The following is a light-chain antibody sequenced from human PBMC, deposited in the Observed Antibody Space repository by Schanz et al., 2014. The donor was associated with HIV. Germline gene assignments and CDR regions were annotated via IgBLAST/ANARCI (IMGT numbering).Light chain of an antibody. CDR2: EVT. Sequence: QSALTQPASVSGSPGQSITISCTGTSSDVGKYGLVSWYQQHPGQVPKLIIYEVTRRPSGVSDRFSASKSGNTASLTISGLQAEDEADYYCQSYDSSLSIVFGGGTKLTVL. CDR3: QSYDSSLSIV. J-gene: IGLJ2*01. V-gene: IGLV2-23*02. CDR1: SSDVGKYGL.